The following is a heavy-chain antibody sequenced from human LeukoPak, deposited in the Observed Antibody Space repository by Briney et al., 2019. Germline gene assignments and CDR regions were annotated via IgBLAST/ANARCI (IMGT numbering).Heavy chain of an antibody. D-gene: IGHD5-12*01. V-gene: IGHV4-31*03. Sequence: SQTLSLTCTVFGGSISSGGYHWSWIRQHPGKGLEWIGYIYYSGSTYYNPSLKSRVTISVDTSKNQFSLKLSSVTAADTAVYYCATLPRGGYDGKVYWGQGTLVTVSS. CDR1: GGSISSGGYH. J-gene: IGHJ4*02. CDR2: IYYSGST. CDR3: ATLPRGGYDGKVY.